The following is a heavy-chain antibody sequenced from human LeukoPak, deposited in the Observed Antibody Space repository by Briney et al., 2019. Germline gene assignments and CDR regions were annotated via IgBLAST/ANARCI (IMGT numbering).Heavy chain of an antibody. CDR3: AREQHYYDSSDQYFQH. CDR1: GYSFTSYW. J-gene: IGHJ1*01. Sequence: GESLKISCKGSGYSFTSYWIGWVRQMPGKGLEWMGIIYPGDSDTRYSPSFQGQVAISADKSISTAYLQWSSLKASDTAMYYCAREQHYYDSSDQYFQHWGQGTLVTVSS. D-gene: IGHD3-22*01. V-gene: IGHV5-51*01. CDR2: IYPGDSDT.